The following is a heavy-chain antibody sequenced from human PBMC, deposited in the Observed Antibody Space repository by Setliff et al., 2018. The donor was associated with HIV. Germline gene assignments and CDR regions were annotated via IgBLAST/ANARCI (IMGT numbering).Heavy chain of an antibody. V-gene: IGHV4-4*07. J-gene: IGHJ4*02. CDR1: GASINSYY. CDR3: ARRYSGYVALDF. CDR2: IYSSGNM. Sequence: SETLSLTCTVSGASINSYYWNWIRQPAGKGLEWIGHIYSSGNMKYSPSLKSRVTMSVDTSKNQFSLNLRSVTAADTAVYYCARRYSGYVALDFWGQGTLVTVSS. D-gene: IGHD5-12*01.